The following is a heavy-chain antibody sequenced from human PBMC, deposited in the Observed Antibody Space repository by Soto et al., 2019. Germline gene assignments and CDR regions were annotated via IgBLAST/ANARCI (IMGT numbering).Heavy chain of an antibody. D-gene: IGHD3-3*01. CDR2: IYYSGST. CDR1: GGSICSYY. J-gene: IGHJ6*03. CDR3: ARAFWSGYPPSYYYMDV. Sequence: PSETLSLTCTVSGGSICSYYRSWIRQPPGKGLEWIGYIYYSGSTNYNPSLKSRVTISVDTSKNQFSLKLGSVTATDTAVYYCARAFWSGYPPSYYYMDVWGKGTTVTVSS. V-gene: IGHV4-59*08.